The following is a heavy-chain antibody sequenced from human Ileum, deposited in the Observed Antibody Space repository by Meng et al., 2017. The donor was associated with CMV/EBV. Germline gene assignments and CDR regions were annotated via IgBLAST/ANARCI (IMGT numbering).Heavy chain of an antibody. D-gene: IGHD5-12*01. CDR1: GGTDCA. CDR3: AKGGGHGGPGGLSYFHS. Sequence: EVQLLESGGGFVQPGRSLRLSCVVSGGTDCALSWVRQAPGKGLEWVSSITNNDDDTFNADSVKGRFTISRDNSESTLYLQMNSLRPEDTAVYFCAKGGGHGGPGGLSYFHSWGQGTLVTVSS. V-gene: IGHV3-23*01. J-gene: IGHJ4*02. CDR2: ITNNDDDT.